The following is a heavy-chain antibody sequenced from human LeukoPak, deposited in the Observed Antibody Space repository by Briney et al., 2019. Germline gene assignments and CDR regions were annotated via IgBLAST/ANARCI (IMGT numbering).Heavy chain of an antibody. CDR3: ARETSQKGAHYMDV. J-gene: IGHJ6*03. Sequence: SETLSLTCTVSGDTITDYYWSWIRQPPGKLLEWIGYIYDSGRTMYNPSLESRVTISIDTSKNQFSLKLTSVTVADTAVYYCARETSQKGAHYMDVWGKGTTVTISS. V-gene: IGHV4-59*01. D-gene: IGHD3-16*01. CDR1: GDTITDYY. CDR2: IYDSGRT.